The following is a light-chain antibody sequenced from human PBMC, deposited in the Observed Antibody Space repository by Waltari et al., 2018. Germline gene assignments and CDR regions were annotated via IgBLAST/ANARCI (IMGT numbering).Light chain of an antibody. CDR3: QQYNDWST. J-gene: IGKJ2*01. CDR2: DAS. Sequence: DTQMTQSPSTLSASVGDRVTITCRASQSISDWLAWYQQKPGKAPKLLIYDASTLESGVPSRLSGSGSGTEFTLTISSLQPDDFATYYCQQYNDWSTFGQGTKLEI. CDR1: QSISDW. V-gene: IGKV1-5*01.